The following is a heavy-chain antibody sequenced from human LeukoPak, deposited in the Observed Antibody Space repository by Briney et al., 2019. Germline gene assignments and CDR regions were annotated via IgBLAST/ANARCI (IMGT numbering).Heavy chain of an antibody. V-gene: IGHV3-48*03. CDR3: AREGIVDSFDY. J-gene: IGHJ4*02. D-gene: IGHD1-26*01. CDR2: ISSSGSTI. Sequence: PGGSLRLSCAASGFTFSSYGMNWVRQAPGKGLEWVSYISSSGSTIYYADSVKGRFTISRDNAKNSLYLQMNSLRAEDTAVYYCAREGIVDSFDYWGQGTLVTVSS. CDR1: GFTFSSYG.